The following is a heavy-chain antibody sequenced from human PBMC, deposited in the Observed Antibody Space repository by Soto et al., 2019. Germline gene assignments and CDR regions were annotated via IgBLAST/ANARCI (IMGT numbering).Heavy chain of an antibody. J-gene: IGHJ3*02. Sequence: RGSLLLSCAFSVFICSSYDMDWLRQAPGKGLEWVSTILVGGSTHYEDSVKGRFTISRDTSKNTVYLQMNSLTAGDTAFYYCAKATATSGGAFEIYGQGTMVTVSS. D-gene: IGHD1-1*01. V-gene: IGHV3-23*01. CDR3: AKATATSGGAFEI. CDR1: VFICSSYD. CDR2: ILVGGST.